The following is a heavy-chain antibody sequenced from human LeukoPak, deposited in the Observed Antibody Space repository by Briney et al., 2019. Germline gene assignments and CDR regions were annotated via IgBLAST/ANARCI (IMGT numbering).Heavy chain of an antibody. J-gene: IGHJ4*02. CDR1: GGSISSFY. Sequence: SETLSPTCTVSGGSISSFYWSWIRQPPGKGLEWIAYIYDSGSTDYNPSLKSRVTISIDTSKNQLFLKLSSVTAADTAVYYCAREAPNHYYDSQYYFDYWGQGTLVTVSS. D-gene: IGHD3-22*01. CDR3: AREAPNHYYDSQYYFDY. V-gene: IGHV4-59*12. CDR2: IYDSGST.